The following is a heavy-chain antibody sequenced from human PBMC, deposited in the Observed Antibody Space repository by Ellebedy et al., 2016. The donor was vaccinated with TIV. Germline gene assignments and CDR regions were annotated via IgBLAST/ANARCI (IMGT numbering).Heavy chain of an antibody. Sequence: AASVKVSCKASGYTFTGYYMHWVRQAPGQGLEWMGWINPNSGGTNYAQKFQGRVTMTRDTSISTAYMELSRLRSDDTAVYYCARESTMVPSHHWFDPWGQGTLVTVSS. CDR3: ARESTMVPSHHWFDP. CDR2: INPNSGGT. J-gene: IGHJ5*02. V-gene: IGHV1-2*02. D-gene: IGHD3-10*01. CDR1: GYTFTGYY.